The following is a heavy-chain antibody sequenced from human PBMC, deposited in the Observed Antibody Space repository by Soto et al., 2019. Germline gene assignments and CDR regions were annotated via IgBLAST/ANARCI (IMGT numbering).Heavy chain of an antibody. Sequence: QEQLVESGGGVVQPGRSLRLSCAASGFTFSDYAMHWVRQAPGKGLEWVAVIWHDGTNKYYADSVKGRFIISRDNSKNTLYLQMNSLRAEDTAVYYCTRPALLVTTFDYWGQGILVTVSS. CDR2: IWHDGTNK. J-gene: IGHJ4*02. CDR3: TRPALLVTTFDY. V-gene: IGHV3-33*01. CDR1: GFTFSDYA. D-gene: IGHD4-17*01.